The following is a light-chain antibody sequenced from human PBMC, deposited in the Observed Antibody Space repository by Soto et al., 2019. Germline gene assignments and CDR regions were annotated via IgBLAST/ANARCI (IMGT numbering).Light chain of an antibody. Sequence: IQLTQSPSFLSASVGDRVTITCRASQGISSYLAWYQQKPGKAPKLLIYAASTLQSGVPSRFSGGGSGTEFTLTISSLQPEDFATYYCQQLHGYPITFGQGTRLEIK. CDR3: QQLHGYPIT. CDR1: QGISSY. V-gene: IGKV1-9*01. J-gene: IGKJ5*01. CDR2: AAS.